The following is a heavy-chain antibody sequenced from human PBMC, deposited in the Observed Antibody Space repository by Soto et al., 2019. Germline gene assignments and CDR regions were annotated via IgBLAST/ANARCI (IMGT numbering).Heavy chain of an antibody. J-gene: IGHJ6*02. Sequence: QLQLQESGSGLVKPSQTLSLTCAVSGGSISSGGYSWSWIRQPLGKGLEWIGYIYDSGSTYYNPSLKSRVTISVDRSKNQFSLKLSSVTAADTAVYYCASRGATYSVKGVYHGMEVWVQGYTVT. CDR3: ASRGATYSVKGVYHGMEV. CDR1: GGSISSGGYS. V-gene: IGHV4-30-2*01. CDR2: IYDSGST. D-gene: IGHD1-26*01.